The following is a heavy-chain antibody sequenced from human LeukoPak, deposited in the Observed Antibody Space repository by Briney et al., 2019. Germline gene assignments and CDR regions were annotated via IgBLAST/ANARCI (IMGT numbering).Heavy chain of an antibody. Sequence: GGSLRLSCAASGSTVSSNYMSWVRQAPGKGLEWVSVIYSGGSTYYADSVKGRFTISRDNSKNTLYLQMNSLRAKDTAVYYCARVEKIKAAFDYWGQGTLVTVSS. D-gene: IGHD6-25*01. CDR2: IYSGGST. CDR3: ARVEKIKAAFDY. CDR1: GSTVSSNY. J-gene: IGHJ4*02. V-gene: IGHV3-53*01.